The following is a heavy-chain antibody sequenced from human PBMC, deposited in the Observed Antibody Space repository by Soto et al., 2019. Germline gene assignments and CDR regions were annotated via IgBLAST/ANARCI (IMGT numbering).Heavy chain of an antibody. Sequence: EVQLVESGGGLVQPGGSLRLSCAASGFTFSSYWMHWVRQAPGKGLVWVSRIYSDGSSTSYADSVKGRFTISRDNAKTPLYLQMNSLRAEDTAVYYCARRRGSRGWKTNFADWGQGTLVTVSS. J-gene: IGHJ4*02. D-gene: IGHD6-19*01. V-gene: IGHV3-74*01. CDR2: IYSDGSST. CDR1: GFTFSSYW. CDR3: ARRRGSRGWKTNFAD.